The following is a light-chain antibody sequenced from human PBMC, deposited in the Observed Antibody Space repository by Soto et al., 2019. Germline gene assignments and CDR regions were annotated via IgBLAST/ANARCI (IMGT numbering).Light chain of an antibody. CDR2: EVS. V-gene: IGLV2-8*01. J-gene: IGLJ1*01. CDR3: SSYAGSNNFV. CDR1: SSDVGGYNY. Sequence: QSALTQPPYASGSPGQSVTISCTGTSSDVGGYNYVSWYQQHPGKAPKLMIYEVSGRPSGVPDRFSGSKSSNTASLTVSGLQAEDEADYYCSSYAGSNNFVFGTGTKVTVL.